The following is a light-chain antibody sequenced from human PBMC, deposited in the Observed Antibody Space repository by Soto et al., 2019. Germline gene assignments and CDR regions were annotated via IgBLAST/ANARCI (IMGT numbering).Light chain of an antibody. J-gene: IGLJ1*01. CDR1: STDVGGYKY. V-gene: IGLV2-14*01. CDR3: LSHTSSATYV. CDR2: DVT. Sequence: QSALTQPASVSGSPGQSITISCTGTSTDVGGYKYVSWYQQHPGKAPKFMIYDVTSRPSGISNRFSGSKSGNTAFLIISGLQAEDEAAYYCLSHTSSATYVFGTGTTVTVL.